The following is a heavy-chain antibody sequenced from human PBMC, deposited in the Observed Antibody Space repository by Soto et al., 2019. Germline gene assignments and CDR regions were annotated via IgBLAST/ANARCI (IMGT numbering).Heavy chain of an antibody. V-gene: IGHV3-23*01. CDR2: ISGSGGST. CDR1: GFTFSSYA. Sequence: XGSLRLSFAASGFTFSSYAMSWVRQAPGKGLEWVSAISGSGGSTYYADSVKGRFTISRDNSKNTLYLQMNSLRAEDTAVYYCATKGGPEGYYGMDVWGQRTTVTVSS. J-gene: IGHJ6*02. CDR3: ATKGGPEGYYGMDV. D-gene: IGHD3-16*01.